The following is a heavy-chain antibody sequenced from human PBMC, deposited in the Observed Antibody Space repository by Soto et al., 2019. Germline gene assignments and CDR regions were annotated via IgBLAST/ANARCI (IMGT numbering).Heavy chain of an antibody. CDR3: ARETTVVTGGIVGGNFDY. CDR1: GGTFSSYG. CDR2: IIPIFGTA. Sequence: QVQLVQSGAEVKKPGSSVKVSCKASGGTFSSYGISWVRQAPGQGLEWMGGIIPIFGTANYAQKFQGRVKITAGESTSTAYMELSSLRSEDTGVDYCARETTVVTGGIVGGNFDYWGQGTLVTVSS. V-gene: IGHV1-69*01. J-gene: IGHJ4*02. D-gene: IGHD1-26*01.